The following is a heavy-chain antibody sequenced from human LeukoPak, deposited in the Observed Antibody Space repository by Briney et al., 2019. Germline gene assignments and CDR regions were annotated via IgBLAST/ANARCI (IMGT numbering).Heavy chain of an antibody. CDR3: ATPAGDSYGIVFDY. CDR2: FDPEDGET. D-gene: IGHD5-18*01. V-gene: IGHV1-24*01. CDR1: GYTLTELS. Sequence: ASVKVSCKVSGYTLTELSMHWVRQAPGKALEWMGGFDPEDGETIYAQKFQGRVTMTQDTSTDTAYMELSSLRSEDTAVYYCATPAGDSYGIVFDYWGQGTLVTVSS. J-gene: IGHJ4*02.